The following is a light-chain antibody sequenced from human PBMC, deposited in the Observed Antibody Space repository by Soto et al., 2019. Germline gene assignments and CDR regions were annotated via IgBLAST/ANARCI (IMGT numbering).Light chain of an antibody. J-gene: IGKJ5*01. Sequence: IVMSHSPGTLSLSPGEMATLSFRASQSVSSRLAWYQQKPGQAPRLLISGASSRATGIPDRFSGSGFGTDFTLTISRLEPEDFALYYCQHYAGGSRITFGQGTRLEIK. CDR2: GAS. V-gene: IGKV3-20*01. CDR3: QHYAGGSRIT. CDR1: QSVSSR.